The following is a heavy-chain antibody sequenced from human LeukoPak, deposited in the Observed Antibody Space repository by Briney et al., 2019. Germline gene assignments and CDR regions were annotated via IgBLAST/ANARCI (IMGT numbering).Heavy chain of an antibody. CDR2: INPNRGGT. Sequence: ASVKVSCKASGYTFTGYYMHWVRQAPGQGLEWMGWINPNRGGTNYAQKFQGRVTMTRDTSISTAYMELSRLRSDDTAVYYCAILGVLTGNWFDPWGQRTLVTVSS. D-gene: IGHD3-3*01. CDR3: AILGVLTGNWFDP. J-gene: IGHJ5*02. V-gene: IGHV1-2*02. CDR1: GYTFTGYY.